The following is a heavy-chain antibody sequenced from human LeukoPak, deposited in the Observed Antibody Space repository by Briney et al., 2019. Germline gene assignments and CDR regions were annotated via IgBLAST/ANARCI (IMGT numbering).Heavy chain of an antibody. CDR1: GGSFSGYY. CDR2: INHSGST. D-gene: IGHD1-26*01. J-gene: IGHJ4*02. Sequence: SETLSLTCAVYGGSFSGYYWSWIRQPPGKGLEWIGEINHSGSTNYNPSLKSRVTISVDTSKNQFSLKLSSVTAADTAVYYCAREGGPYSGSQYAPPAYHFDYWGQGTLVTVSS. CDR3: AREGGPYSGSQYAPPAYHFDY. V-gene: IGHV4-34*01.